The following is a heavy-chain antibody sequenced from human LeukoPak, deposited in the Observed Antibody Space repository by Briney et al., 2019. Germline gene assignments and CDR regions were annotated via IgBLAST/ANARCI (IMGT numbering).Heavy chain of an antibody. CDR3: ARGSALSSSWSLYYYYYGMDV. D-gene: IGHD6-13*01. J-gene: IGHJ6*02. V-gene: IGHV1-8*01. CDR1: GYTFTSYD. CDR2: MNPNSGNT. Sequence: ASVKVSCKASGYTFTSYDINWVRHATGQGLEWMGWMNPNSGNTGYAQKFQGSVTMTRNTSISTAYMELSSLRSEDTAVYYCARGSALSSSWSLYYYYYGMDVWGQGTTVTVSS.